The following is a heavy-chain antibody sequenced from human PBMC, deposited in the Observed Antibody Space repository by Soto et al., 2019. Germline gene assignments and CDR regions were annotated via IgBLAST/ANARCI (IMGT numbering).Heavy chain of an antibody. Sequence: QVQLVESGGGVVQPGRSLSLSCAASGFTFSNYGMHWVRQAPGTGLERVALISHDGSNQYYADSVKGRFTISRDNSMHTRYLQMNSPRSEDTAVYYCEREHSPREWSYPGYWGQGSLVTVAA. CDR2: ISHDGSNQ. CDR1: GFTFSNYG. J-gene: IGHJ4*02. V-gene: IGHV3-30*03. CDR3: EREHSPREWSYPGY. D-gene: IGHD2-8*01.